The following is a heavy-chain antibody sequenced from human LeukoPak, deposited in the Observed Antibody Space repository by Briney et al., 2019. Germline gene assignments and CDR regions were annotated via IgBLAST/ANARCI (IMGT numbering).Heavy chain of an antibody. V-gene: IGHV3-23*01. Sequence: GGSLRLSCAASGFTFSSSAMSWVRQAPGKGLEWVSAISNNGGYTYYADSVKGRFTISRDNSKNTLYLQMNSLRAEDTAVYYCARDGRFDYWGQGTLVTVSS. CDR1: GFTFSSSA. CDR3: ARDGRFDY. D-gene: IGHD1-1*01. CDR2: ISNNGGYT. J-gene: IGHJ4*02.